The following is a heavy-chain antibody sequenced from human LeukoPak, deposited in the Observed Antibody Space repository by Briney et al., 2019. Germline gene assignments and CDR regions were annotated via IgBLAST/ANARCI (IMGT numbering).Heavy chain of an antibody. J-gene: IGHJ4*02. CDR1: GGSISSSSYY. CDR2: ISYSGST. CDR3: ARFTYYYDSSGYPRGSDY. D-gene: IGHD3-22*01. V-gene: IGHV4-39*07. Sequence: PSETLSLTCTASGGSISSSSYYWGWIRQPPGKGLEWIGSISYSGSTYYNPSLKSRVTISVDTSKNQFSLKLSSVAAADTAVYYCARFTYYYDSSGYPRGSDYWGQGTLVTVSS.